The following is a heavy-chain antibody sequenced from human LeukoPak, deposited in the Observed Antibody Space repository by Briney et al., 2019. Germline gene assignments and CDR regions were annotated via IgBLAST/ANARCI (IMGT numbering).Heavy chain of an antibody. V-gene: IGHV4-34*01. CDR3: ARGAASPKMIQLWRSRFDY. CDR1: GGSFSGYY. J-gene: IGHJ4*02. CDR2: INHSGST. D-gene: IGHD5-18*01. Sequence: SETLSLTCAVYGGSFSGYYWSWIRQPPGKGLEWIGEINHSGSTNYNPSLKSRVTISVDTSKNQFSLKLSSVTAADTAVYYCARGAASPKMIQLWRSRFDYWGQGTLVTVSS.